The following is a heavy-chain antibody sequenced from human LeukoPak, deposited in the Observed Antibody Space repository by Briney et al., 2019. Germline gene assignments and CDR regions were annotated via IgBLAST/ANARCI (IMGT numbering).Heavy chain of an antibody. D-gene: IGHD3-22*01. V-gene: IGHV3-74*01. CDR2: INTDGGRT. CDR3: ARQYSYDSSGYYPWDY. J-gene: IGHJ4*02. CDR1: GFRFSGYW. Sequence: GGSLRLSCAASGFRFSGYWMHWVRQAPGKGLVWVSLINTDGGRTAYADSVKGRFTISRDNAKNTLYLQMNSLRAEDTAMYYCARQYSYDSSGYYPWDYWGQGTLVTVSS.